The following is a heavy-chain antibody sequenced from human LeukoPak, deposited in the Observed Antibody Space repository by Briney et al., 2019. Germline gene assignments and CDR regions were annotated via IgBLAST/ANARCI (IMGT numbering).Heavy chain of an antibody. CDR2: IYFTGTT. CDR1: GGSFSSYY. CDR3: ARDQRGDSAYDFDY. Sequence: SETLSLTCTVSGGSFSSYYWSWIRQSPGKGLEWIGYIYFTGTTNYNPSLKSRVTISVDTSKKQLSLKLRSVTAADTAVYYCARDQRGDSAYDFDYWGQGILVTVSS. D-gene: IGHD5-12*01. V-gene: IGHV4-59*01. J-gene: IGHJ4*02.